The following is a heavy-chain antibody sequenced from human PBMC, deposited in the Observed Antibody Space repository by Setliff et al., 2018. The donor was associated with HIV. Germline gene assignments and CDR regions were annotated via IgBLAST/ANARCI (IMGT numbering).Heavy chain of an antibody. V-gene: IGHV4-39*01. Sequence: SETLSLTCTVSGGSISSYYWGWIRQPPGKGLEWIGSVNSSGTIDYNPSLKSRLSMSADMSKKYFFLRLNSVTAADTAVYHCVRHGGEVRLWSGRGNWFDPWGRGILVTVSS. CDR2: VNSSGTI. J-gene: IGHJ5*02. CDR1: GGSISSYY. D-gene: IGHD2-15*01. CDR3: VRHGGEVRLWSGRGNWFDP.